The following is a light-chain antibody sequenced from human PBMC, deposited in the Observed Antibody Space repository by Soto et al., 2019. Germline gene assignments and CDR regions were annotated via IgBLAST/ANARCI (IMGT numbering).Light chain of an antibody. Sequence: EMVLTQSPGTLSLSPGDRATLYCRASQSVSSSNLAWYQHKPGQAPSLLIYGASTRATGTPARFSGSGSGTDFALTISVMESEDFAVHYYLQYGSSSPFAQGTKVDIK. CDR2: GAS. CDR3: LQYGSSSP. CDR1: QSVSSSN. J-gene: IGKJ1*01. V-gene: IGKV3-20*01.